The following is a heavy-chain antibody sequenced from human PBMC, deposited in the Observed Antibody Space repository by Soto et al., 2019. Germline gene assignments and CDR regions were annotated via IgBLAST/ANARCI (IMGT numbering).Heavy chain of an antibody. V-gene: IGHV1-3*01. Sequence: GASVKVSCKASGYTFTSYAMHWVRQAPGQRLEWMGWINAGNGNTKYSQKFQGRVTISADKSISTAYLQWSSLKASDTAMYYCARQSTGVNMVRGVHLDYWGQGTLVTVSS. CDR1: GYTFTSYA. CDR2: INAGNGNT. CDR3: ARQSTGVNMVRGVHLDY. D-gene: IGHD3-10*01. J-gene: IGHJ4*02.